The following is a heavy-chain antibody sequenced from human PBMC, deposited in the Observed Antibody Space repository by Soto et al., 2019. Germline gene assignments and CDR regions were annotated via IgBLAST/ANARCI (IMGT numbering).Heavy chain of an antibody. Sequence: EVQLVESGGGLVEPGGSIRLSCVASGFTFTKAYMTWVRQAPGKGLEWVGRIKGSHAGGTTDYATSVKGRFTISRDDSKSTLYLQMNSLKPEDTSVYYCAPEGGYPGSNFCGAYWGQGTLVTVSS. D-gene: IGHD1-26*01. CDR3: APEGGYPGSNFCGAY. CDR1: GFTFTKAY. CDR2: IKGSHAGGTT. J-gene: IGHJ1*01. V-gene: IGHV3-15*01.